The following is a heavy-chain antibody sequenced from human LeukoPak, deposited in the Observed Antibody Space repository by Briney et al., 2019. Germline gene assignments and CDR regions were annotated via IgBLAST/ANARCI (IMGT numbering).Heavy chain of an antibody. J-gene: IGHJ4*02. CDR1: GGSISDYY. CDR2: SSTSGAT. Sequence: PSETLSLTCTVSGGSISDYYWSWIRQPAGKGLEWIGRSSTSGATNFNPSLKSRVTMSIDTSENQFSLKLSSVTAADTAMYYCASDAYYDFWSGPAGVCFDYWGPGTLVTVSS. D-gene: IGHD3-3*01. CDR3: ASDAYYDFWSGPAGVCFDY. V-gene: IGHV4-4*07.